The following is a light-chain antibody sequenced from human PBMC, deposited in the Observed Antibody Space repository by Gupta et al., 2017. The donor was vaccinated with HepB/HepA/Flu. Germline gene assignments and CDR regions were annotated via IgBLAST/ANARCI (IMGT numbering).Light chain of an antibody. V-gene: IGLV3-25*03. J-gene: IGLJ1*01. CDR1: ALPKQY. CDR2: KDS. CDR3: QSADSSGTYPYV. Sequence: SYELTQPPSVSVSPGQTARITCSGDALPKQYAYWYQQKPGQAPVLVIYKDSERPSGTPERFSGSSSATTVTLTISGVQAEDEADYYCQSADSSGTYPYVFGTGTKVTVL.